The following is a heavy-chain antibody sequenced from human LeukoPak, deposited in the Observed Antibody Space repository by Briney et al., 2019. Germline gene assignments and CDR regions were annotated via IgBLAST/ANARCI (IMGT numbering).Heavy chain of an antibody. CDR3: ASILGYCSSTSCEGGFDP. D-gene: IGHD2-2*01. Sequence: PSETLSLTCTVSGDSVNSYYWSWIRQPPGKGLEWIGYIYYSGSTNYNPSLKSRVTISVDTSKNQFSLKLSSVTAADTAVYYCASILGYCSSTSCEGGFDPWGQGTLVTVSS. CDR2: IYYSGST. V-gene: IGHV4-59*02. CDR1: GDSVNSYY. J-gene: IGHJ5*02.